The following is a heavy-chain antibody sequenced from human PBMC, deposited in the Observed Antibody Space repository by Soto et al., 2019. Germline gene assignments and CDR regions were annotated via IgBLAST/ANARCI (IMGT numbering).Heavy chain of an antibody. Sequence: TLSLTCAVSGGSISSGGYSWYWIRQPPGKGLEWIGYIYHSGSTYYNPSLKSRVTISVDRSKNQFSLKLSSVTAADTAVYYCARGMTTVTTLDYWGQGTLVTVSS. V-gene: IGHV4-30-2*01. CDR1: GGSISSGGYS. CDR3: ARGMTTVTTLDY. CDR2: IYHSGST. D-gene: IGHD4-17*01. J-gene: IGHJ4*02.